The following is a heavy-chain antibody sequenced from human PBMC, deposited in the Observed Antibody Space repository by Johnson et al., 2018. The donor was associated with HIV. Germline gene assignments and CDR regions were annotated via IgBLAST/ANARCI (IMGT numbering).Heavy chain of an antibody. CDR2: IKSKTDGGTT. D-gene: IGHD2/OR15-2a*01. Sequence: MQLVESGGGLVKPGGSLRLSCAASAFAFSDSAIHWVRQASGKGLEWVGRIKSKTDGGTTDYAAPVKGRFTISRDDSKNTLYVQMKSLKTEDTAVYYCTTDHYFLDALDIWGQGTMVTVSS. J-gene: IGHJ3*02. V-gene: IGHV3-15*07. CDR3: TTDHYFLDALDI. CDR1: AFAFSDSA.